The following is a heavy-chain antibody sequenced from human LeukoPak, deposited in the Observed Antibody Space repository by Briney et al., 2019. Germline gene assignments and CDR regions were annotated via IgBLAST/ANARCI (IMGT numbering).Heavy chain of an antibody. CDR3: AKDGGWGYYDPAVDY. CDR1: GFTFTSYG. V-gene: IGHV3-30*02. D-gene: IGHD3-3*01. J-gene: IGHJ4*02. CDR2: IRYDGSNK. Sequence: GGSLRLSCAASGFTFTSYGMHWVRQAPGKGLEWVAFIRYDGSNKYYADSVKGRFTISRDNSKNTLYLQMNSLRAEDTAVYYCAKDGGWGYYDPAVDYWGQGTLVTVSS.